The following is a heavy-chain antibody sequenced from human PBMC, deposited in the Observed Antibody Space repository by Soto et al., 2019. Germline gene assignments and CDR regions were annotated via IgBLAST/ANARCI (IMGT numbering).Heavy chain of an antibody. CDR2: IIPIFGTA. J-gene: IGHJ6*02. CDR1: GGTFSSYA. D-gene: IGHD3-3*01. CDR3: ARGLTIFGVVGAGMDV. V-gene: IGHV1-69*12. Sequence: QVQLVQSGAEVKTPGSSVKVSCKASGGTFSSYAISWVRQAPGQGLEWMGGIIPIFGTANYAQKFQGRVTITADESTSTAYMELSSLRSEDTAVYYCARGLTIFGVVGAGMDVWGQGTTVTVSS.